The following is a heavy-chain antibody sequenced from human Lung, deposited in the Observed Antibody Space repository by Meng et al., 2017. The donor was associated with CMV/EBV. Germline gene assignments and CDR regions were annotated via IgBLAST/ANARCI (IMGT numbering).Heavy chain of an antibody. D-gene: IGHD6-19*01. CDR1: DSVSSDSAA. J-gene: IGHJ4*02. V-gene: IGHV6-1*01. CDR2: TYYRSKWYN. Sequence: DSVSSDSAAWTWIRQSPSRGLEWLGKTYYRSKWYNDYAESVKGRITIYADTSKHQFALELISVTPEDTAVYECAGGGGYTSGWYDYWGQGTLVTVSS. CDR3: AGGGGYTSGWYDY.